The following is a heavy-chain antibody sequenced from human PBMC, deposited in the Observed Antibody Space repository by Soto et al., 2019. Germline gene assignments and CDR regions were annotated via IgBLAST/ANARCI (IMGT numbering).Heavy chain of an antibody. V-gene: IGHV5-10-1*01. J-gene: IGHJ6*02. CDR1: GYSFTTYW. Sequence: GESLKISCQGSGYSFTTYWISWVRQMPGKGLEWMGKIDPADSSTNYSPSFQGHITISVDRSINTAHLQFSSLKAADTAVYYCARLEKWYYNYYGLDVWGQGTMVTVPS. D-gene: IGHD1-26*01. CDR2: IDPADSST. CDR3: ARLEKWYYNYYGLDV.